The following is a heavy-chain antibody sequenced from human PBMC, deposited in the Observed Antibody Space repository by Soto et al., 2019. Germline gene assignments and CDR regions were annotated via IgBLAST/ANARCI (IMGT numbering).Heavy chain of an antibody. CDR2: IWYDGSNK. CDR3: EKGWTAFDI. Sequence: GGSLRLSCAASGFTFSSYGMHWVRQAPGKGLEWVAVIWYDGSNKYYADSVKGRFTISRDNSKNTLYLQMNSLRAGETAVYYCEKGWTAFDICGQVTMVTVSS. CDR1: GFTFSSYG. V-gene: IGHV3-33*06. D-gene: IGHD2-15*01. J-gene: IGHJ3*02.